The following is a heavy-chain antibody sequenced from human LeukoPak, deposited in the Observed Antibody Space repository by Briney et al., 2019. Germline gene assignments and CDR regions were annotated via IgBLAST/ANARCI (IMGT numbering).Heavy chain of an antibody. CDR2: INHSGST. CDR3: ARDIAHCSGDMCYNIRFDS. CDR1: GGSFSGYY. J-gene: IGHJ5*01. D-gene: IGHD2-15*01. V-gene: IGHV4-34*01. Sequence: TSETLSLTCAVYGGSFSGYYWSWIRQPPGKGLEWIGEINHSGSTNYNPSLKSRVTISVDTSKNQFSLKLSSVTAADTAGYYCARDIAHCSGDMCYNIRFDSWGQGTLVTVSS.